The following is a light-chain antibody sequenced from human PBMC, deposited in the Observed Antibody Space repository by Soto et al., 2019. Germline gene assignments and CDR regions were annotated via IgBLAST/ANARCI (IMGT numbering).Light chain of an antibody. J-gene: IGKJ5*01. Sequence: EVVLTPAPVTLSLSPGERATLACRASQSFRCLLAWYQQKPGQAPLLLIYDAYTRATGIPPRFSGRGSGTDFTLTISSLEPEDSAVYYCQQRHMWPISFGQGTRLEIK. V-gene: IGKV3-11*01. CDR3: QQRHMWPIS. CDR1: QSFRCL. CDR2: DAY.